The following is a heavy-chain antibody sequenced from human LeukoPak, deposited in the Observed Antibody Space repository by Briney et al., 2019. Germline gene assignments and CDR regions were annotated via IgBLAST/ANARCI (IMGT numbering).Heavy chain of an antibody. V-gene: IGHV3-7*01. J-gene: IGHJ4*02. D-gene: IGHD1-1*01. CDR2: IKQDASEK. CDR3: TTPTAGTWHFDY. CDR1: GFTFSSYW. Sequence: GGSLRLYCAASGFTFSSYWMTWVRHAPGKGLEWVANIKQDASEKYYVDSVKVPFTITRDNAKNSLYLQMNSLKAEYADCCYCTTPTAGTWHFDYWGQGTLVTASS.